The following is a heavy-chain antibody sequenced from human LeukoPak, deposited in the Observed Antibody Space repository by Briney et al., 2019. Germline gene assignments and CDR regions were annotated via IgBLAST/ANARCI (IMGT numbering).Heavy chain of an antibody. J-gene: IGHJ4*02. Sequence: ASETLSLTCTVSGGSISSKRDYWGWVRQTPGKGLEWIVSIYYSGSNYYNPSLNSQITIAIDRYRNHFSLKLSSVTAADTAVYYCARHPSTGWPYYFDSWGQGTLVTVSS. CDR2: IYYSGSN. D-gene: IGHD6-19*01. CDR1: GGSISSKRDY. CDR3: ARHPSTGWPYYFDS. V-gene: IGHV4-39*01.